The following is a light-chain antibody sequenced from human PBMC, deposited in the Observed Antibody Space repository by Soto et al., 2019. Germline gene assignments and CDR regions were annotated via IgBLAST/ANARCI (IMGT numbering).Light chain of an antibody. V-gene: IGKV3-20*01. Sequence: EIVLTQSPGTLSLSPGERATLSCRASQSVSSSYLAWYQQKPGQAPRLLIYDASSRATGIPDRFSVSGSGTDFTLTIIRLEPADFAVYYCQQYGSSPFTFGPGTKVDIK. CDR1: QSVSSSY. J-gene: IGKJ3*01. CDR3: QQYGSSPFT. CDR2: DAS.